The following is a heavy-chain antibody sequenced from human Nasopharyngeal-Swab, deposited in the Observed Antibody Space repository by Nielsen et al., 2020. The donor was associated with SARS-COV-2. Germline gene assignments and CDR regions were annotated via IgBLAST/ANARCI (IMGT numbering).Heavy chain of an antibody. Sequence: SETLSLTCTVSGGSISNSYWSWIRPLPGKGLEWIGYIFYSGSTNYNPSLKGRVTISVDTSKNKFSLKLSSVTAADTAVYYCARAGKPKPRLPILYSGSYHDKKYSFDYFDDWGQGTLVTVSS. CDR3: ARAGKPKPRLPILYSGSYHDKKYSFDYFDD. V-gene: IGHV4-59*01. D-gene: IGHD1-26*01. J-gene: IGHJ4*02. CDR2: IFYSGST. CDR1: GGSISNSY.